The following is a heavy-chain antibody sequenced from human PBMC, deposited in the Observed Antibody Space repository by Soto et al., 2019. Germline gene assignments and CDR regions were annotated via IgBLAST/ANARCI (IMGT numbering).Heavy chain of an antibody. Sequence: ASVKVSCKVSGYTLTELSVHWVRQAPGKGLEWMGGFDPEDGETFYAQKFQGRVTMTEDTSTDTAYMGLSSLRSEDTAVYYCAIVDYYGSRFNWFDFWGQGTLVTGSS. CDR2: FDPEDGET. V-gene: IGHV1-24*01. CDR1: GYTLTELS. CDR3: AIVDYYGSRFNWFDF. D-gene: IGHD3-10*01. J-gene: IGHJ5*01.